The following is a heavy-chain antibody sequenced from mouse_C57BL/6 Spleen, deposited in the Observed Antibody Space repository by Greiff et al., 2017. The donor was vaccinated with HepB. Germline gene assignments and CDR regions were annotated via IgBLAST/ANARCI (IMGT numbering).Heavy chain of an antibody. Sequence: EVKLMESGGGLVKPGGSLKLSCAASGFTFSSYAMSWVRQTPEKRLEWVATISDGGSYTYYPDNVKGRFTISRDNAKNNLYLQMSHLKSEDTAMYYCASRYYDYGFDYWGQGTTLTVSS. CDR2: ISDGGSYT. CDR3: ASRYYDYGFDY. J-gene: IGHJ2*01. V-gene: IGHV5-4*03. CDR1: GFTFSSYA. D-gene: IGHD2-4*01.